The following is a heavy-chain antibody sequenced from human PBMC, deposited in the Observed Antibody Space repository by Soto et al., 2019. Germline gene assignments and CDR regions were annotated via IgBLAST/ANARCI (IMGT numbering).Heavy chain of an antibody. D-gene: IGHD3-16*02. Sequence: PGGSLRLSCAASGFTFSSYWMSWVRQAPGKGLEWVANFSGSGGSTYYVDSVKGRFTISRDNSKNSLYLQINSLRAEDTAVYYCAKDLDRRRIMITFGGVIKSNFDYWGQGTLVTVSS. CDR2: FSGSGGST. J-gene: IGHJ4*02. V-gene: IGHV3-23*01. CDR3: AKDLDRRRIMITFGGVIKSNFDY. CDR1: GFTFSSYW.